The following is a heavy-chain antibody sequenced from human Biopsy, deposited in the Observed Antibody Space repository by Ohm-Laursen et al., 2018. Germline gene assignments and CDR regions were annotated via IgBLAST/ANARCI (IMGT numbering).Heavy chain of an antibody. Sequence: SVKVSCKASGYTFTSHDINWVRQATGQGLEWMGWMSPDTGNTVYAQRFQDRVTMTSDTSTGTAYMELTSLTSDDTAVYFCARWETTLGRSLDSWGQGTLVAVSS. CDR2: MSPDTGNT. D-gene: IGHD1-26*01. V-gene: IGHV1-8*01. J-gene: IGHJ4*02. CDR3: ARWETTLGRSLDS. CDR1: GYTFTSHD.